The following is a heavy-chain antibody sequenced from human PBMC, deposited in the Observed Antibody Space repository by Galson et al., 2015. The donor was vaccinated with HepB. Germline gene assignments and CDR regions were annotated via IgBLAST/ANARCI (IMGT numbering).Heavy chain of an antibody. V-gene: IGHV1-18*04. CDR3: ATARYSTSPPEY. CDR1: GYTFISYG. J-gene: IGHJ4*02. CDR2: ISGYNDNR. D-gene: IGHD1-26*01. Sequence: SVKVSCKASGYTFISYGISWVRQAPGQGLEWMGWISGYNDNRNYAQKFQGRITMTTDTSTMTIYMELRSVTPDDTAAYYCATARYSTSPPEYWGQGTLVTVSS.